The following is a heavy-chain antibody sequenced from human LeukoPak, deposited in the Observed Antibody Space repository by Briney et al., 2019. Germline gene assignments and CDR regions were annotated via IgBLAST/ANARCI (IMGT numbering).Heavy chain of an antibody. D-gene: IGHD6-19*01. Sequence: ASVKVSCKASGYTFTSYYMHWVRQAPGQGLEWMGIINPSGGSTTYAQKFQGRVTMTRDTSTSTVYLELSSLRSEDTAVYYCAREDKISGPLYNWFDPWGQGTLVTVSS. J-gene: IGHJ5*02. V-gene: IGHV1-46*01. CDR1: GYTFTSYY. CDR2: INPSGGST. CDR3: AREDKISGPLYNWFDP.